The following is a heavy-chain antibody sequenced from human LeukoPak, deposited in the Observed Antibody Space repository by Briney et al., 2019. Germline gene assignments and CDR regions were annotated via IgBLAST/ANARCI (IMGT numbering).Heavy chain of an antibody. V-gene: IGHV1-2*02. D-gene: IGHD3-9*01. CDR3: ARGAVLRYFDWLLDDY. CDR1: GYTFTGYY. J-gene: IGHJ4*02. CDR2: INPNSGGT. Sequence: ASVKVSYKASGYTFTGYYMHWVRQAPGQGLEWMGWINPNSGGTNYAQKFQGRVTMTRDTSISTAYMELSGLRSDDTAVYYCARGAVLRYFDWLLDDYWGQGTLVTVSS.